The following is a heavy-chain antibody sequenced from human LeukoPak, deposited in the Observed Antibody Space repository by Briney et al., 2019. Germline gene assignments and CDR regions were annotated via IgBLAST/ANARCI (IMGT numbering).Heavy chain of an antibody. J-gene: IGHJ3*02. CDR2: ISAYNGNT. Sequence: ASVKVSCKASGYTFTSYGISWVRQAPGQGLEWMGWISAYNGNTNYAQKLQGRVTMTTDTSTSTAYMELRSLRSDDTAVYYCARRDSSGWYWGAFDIWGQGTMITVSS. CDR1: GYTFTSYG. D-gene: IGHD6-19*01. V-gene: IGHV1-18*01. CDR3: ARRDSSGWYWGAFDI.